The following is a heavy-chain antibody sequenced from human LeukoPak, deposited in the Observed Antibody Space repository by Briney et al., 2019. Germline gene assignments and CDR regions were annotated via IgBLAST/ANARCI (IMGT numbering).Heavy chain of an antibody. CDR2: IIPIFGTA. D-gene: IGHD1/OR15-1a*01. J-gene: IGHJ4*02. Sequence: GASVKVSCKASGYAFTSYAMNWVRQAPGQGLEWMGGIIPIFGTANYAQKFQGRVTITADESTSTAYMELSSLRSEDTAVYYCARVSEEHFDYWGQGTLVTVSS. CDR1: GYAFTSYA. CDR3: ARVSEEHFDY. V-gene: IGHV1-69*13.